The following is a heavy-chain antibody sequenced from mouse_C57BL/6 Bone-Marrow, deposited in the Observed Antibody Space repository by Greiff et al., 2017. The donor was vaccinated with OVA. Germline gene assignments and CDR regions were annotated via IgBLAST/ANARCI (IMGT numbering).Heavy chain of an antibody. CDR2: IYNRDGST. CDR1: GYTFTSYD. D-gene: IGHD1-1*01. V-gene: IGHV1-85*01. CDR3: ALYGSSRLPFDV. Sequence: QVQLQQSGPELVKPGASVKLSCKASGYTFTSYDINWVKQRPGQGLEWIGWIYNRDGSTTYNENFKGKATLTVDTSSSTEYMELHSLTSEDSAVYFCALYGSSRLPFDVWGTGTTVTVSS. J-gene: IGHJ1*03.